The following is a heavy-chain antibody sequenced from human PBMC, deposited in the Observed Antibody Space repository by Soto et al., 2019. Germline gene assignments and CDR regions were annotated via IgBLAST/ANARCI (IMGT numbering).Heavy chain of an antibody. CDR3: ARGYSGYDLVPLFDV. D-gene: IGHD5-12*01. CDR2: IYYSGST. CDR1: GGSISSYY. J-gene: IGHJ4*02. Sequence: PSETLSLTCTVSGGSISSYYWSWIRQPPGKGLEWIGYIYYSGSTNYNPSLKSRVTISVDTSKNQFSLKLSSVTAADTAVYYCARGYSGYDLVPLFDVWGQGTLVTVSS. V-gene: IGHV4-59*01.